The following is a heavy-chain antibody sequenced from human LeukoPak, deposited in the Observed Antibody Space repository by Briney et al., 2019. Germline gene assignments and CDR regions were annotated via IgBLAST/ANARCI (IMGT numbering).Heavy chain of an antibody. CDR3: ARGRYYYDSSGYYTGYYYYMDV. CDR2: TYYSGST. D-gene: IGHD3-22*01. CDR1: GGSISSYY. V-gene: IGHV4-59*01. J-gene: IGHJ6*03. Sequence: PSETLSLTCTVSGGSISSYYWSWIRQPPGKGLEWIGYTYYSGSTNYNPSLKSRVTISVDTSKNQFSLKLSSVTAADTAVYYCARGRYYYDSSGYYTGYYYYMDVWGKGTTVTVSS.